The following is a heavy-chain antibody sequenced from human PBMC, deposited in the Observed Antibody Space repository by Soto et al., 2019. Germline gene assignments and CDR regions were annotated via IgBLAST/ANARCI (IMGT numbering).Heavy chain of an antibody. Sequence: LRLSCAASGFTFSSYGMHWVRQAPGKGLEWVAVISYDGSNKYYADSVKGRFTISRDNSKNTLYLQMNSLRAEDTAVYYCAKADIVVVVVPPGGMDVWGQGTTVTVSS. CDR2: ISYDGSNK. D-gene: IGHD2-15*01. V-gene: IGHV3-30*18. J-gene: IGHJ6*02. CDR1: GFTFSSYG. CDR3: AKADIVVVVVPPGGMDV.